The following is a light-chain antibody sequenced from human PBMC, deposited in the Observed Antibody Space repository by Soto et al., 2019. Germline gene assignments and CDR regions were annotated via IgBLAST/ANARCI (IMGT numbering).Light chain of an antibody. CDR1: QSISSSY. Sequence: EIVLTQSPGTLSLSPGERATLSCRASQSISSSYLAWYQQKPGQAPRLLIYAASSRATGIPDRFSGSGSGTDFTLTISRLEPEGCAVYYCQQYGSSSYTFGQGTQLEIK. V-gene: IGKV3-20*01. CDR2: AAS. CDR3: QQYGSSSYT. J-gene: IGKJ2*01.